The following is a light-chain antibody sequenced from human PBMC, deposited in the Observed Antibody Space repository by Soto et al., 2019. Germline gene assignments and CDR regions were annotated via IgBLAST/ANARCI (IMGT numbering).Light chain of an antibody. V-gene: IGKV3-11*01. CDR3: HKRQSWPRT. CDR2: QTS. J-gene: IGKJ1*01. CDR1: QYINTR. Sequence: EIVLPQSQATLSSFPGDRVPLSCRASQYINTRLAWYQHRPGQAPRLLIYQTSIRAAGIPARFSASGSGTDFTLTISDVQTEDFELYYCHKRQSWPRTFGHGTKGDIK.